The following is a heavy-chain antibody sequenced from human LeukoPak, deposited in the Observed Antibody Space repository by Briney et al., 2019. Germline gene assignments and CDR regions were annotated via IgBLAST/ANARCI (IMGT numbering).Heavy chain of an antibody. D-gene: IGHD4-23*01. V-gene: IGHV1-18*01. J-gene: IGHJ4*02. Sequence: ASVKVSCKASGYTFTSYGISWVRQAPGQVLEGMGWISAYNGNTNYAQKLQGRVTMTTDKSTSTAYMALRSLRSDDTAVYYCARDGEEDGGTLPFDYWGKGTLVTVSS. CDR3: ARDGEEDGGTLPFDY. CDR1: GYTFTSYG. CDR2: ISAYNGNT.